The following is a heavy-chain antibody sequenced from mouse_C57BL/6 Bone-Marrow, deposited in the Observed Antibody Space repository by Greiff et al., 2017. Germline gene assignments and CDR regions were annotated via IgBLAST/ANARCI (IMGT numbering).Heavy chain of an antibody. V-gene: IGHV1-69*01. Sequence: QVQLQQPGAELVMPGASVKLSCKASGYTFTSYWMHWVKQRPGRGLEWIGEIDPSDSYTNYNQKFKGKSTLTVDKSSSTAYMQLSSLTSEDSAVYNCARSSWFAYWGQGHLVTVSA. CDR2: IDPSDSYT. CDR1: GYTFTSYW. J-gene: IGHJ3*01. CDR3: ARSSWFAY.